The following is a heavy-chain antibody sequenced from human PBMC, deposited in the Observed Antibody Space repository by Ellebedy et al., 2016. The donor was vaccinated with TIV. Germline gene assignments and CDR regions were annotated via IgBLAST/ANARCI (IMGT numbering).Heavy chain of an antibody. V-gene: IGHV4-59*01. CDR1: GGSISKFS. J-gene: IGHJ6*02. Sequence: SETLSLXXTVSGGSISKFSWTWTRQPPGKGLEWIGYIFYSGDTNYNPSLKSRVSMSVDTSKSQLSLTLTSVTAADTGVYYCARFDYDVEGYYGLDVWGQGTTVTVSS. D-gene: IGHD3-16*01. CDR3: ARFDYDVEGYYGLDV. CDR2: IFYSGDT.